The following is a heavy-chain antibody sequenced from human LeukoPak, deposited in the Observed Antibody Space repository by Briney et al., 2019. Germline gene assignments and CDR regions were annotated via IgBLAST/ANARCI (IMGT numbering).Heavy chain of an antibody. V-gene: IGHV3-30*03. J-gene: IGHJ4*02. CDR1: GFTFSSYG. CDR3: ARGAVAGYFDY. Sequence: GRSLRLSCAASGFTFSSYGMHWVRQAPGKGLEGVAVISHDGSDNQYADSVKGRFTISRDNSKNTVYLQMTSLTPEDTAVYFCARGAVAGYFDYWGQGTLVTVSS. D-gene: IGHD6-19*01. CDR2: ISHDGSDN.